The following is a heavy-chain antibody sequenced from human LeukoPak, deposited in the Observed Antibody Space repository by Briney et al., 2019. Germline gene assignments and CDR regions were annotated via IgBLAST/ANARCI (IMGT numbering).Heavy chain of an antibody. Sequence: GGSLRLSCAASGFTFSTYAMSWVRQAPGKGLEWVSAISASGGTTYYADSVKGRFTISRDNAKNSLYLQMNSLRAEDTAVYYCAELGITMIGGVWGKGTTVTISS. V-gene: IGHV3-23*01. CDR2: ISASGGTT. J-gene: IGHJ6*04. CDR3: AELGITMIGGV. CDR1: GFTFSTYA. D-gene: IGHD3-10*02.